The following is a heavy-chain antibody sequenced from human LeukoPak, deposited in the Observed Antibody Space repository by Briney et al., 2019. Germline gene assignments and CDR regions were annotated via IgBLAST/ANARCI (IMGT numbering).Heavy chain of an antibody. CDR3: ARVRGSGSYYLGSYYYYMDV. D-gene: IGHD3-10*01. V-gene: IGHV4-59*01. CDR1: GGSMSSYY. CDR2: IYYSGST. Sequence: PSETLSLTCSVSGGSMSSYYWSWIRQSPGKGLEWIGYIYYSGSTNYNPSLKSRVTISVDTSKNQFSLKLSSVTAADTAVYYCARVRGSGSYYLGSYYYYMDVWGKGTTVTVSS. J-gene: IGHJ6*03.